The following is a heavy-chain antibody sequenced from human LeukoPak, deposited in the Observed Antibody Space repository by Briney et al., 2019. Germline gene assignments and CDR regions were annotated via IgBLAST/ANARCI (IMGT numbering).Heavy chain of an antibody. CDR2: ISASGGST. J-gene: IGHJ4*02. D-gene: IGHD6-19*01. Sequence: GGSLRLSCAASGFTFSSYSMNWVRQAPGKGLEWVSAISASGGSTYYADSMKGRFTISRDNSKNTLYLQMNSLRAEDTAVYYCAKERTSSGYFDYWGQGTLVTVSS. V-gene: IGHV3-23*01. CDR3: AKERTSSGYFDY. CDR1: GFTFSSYS.